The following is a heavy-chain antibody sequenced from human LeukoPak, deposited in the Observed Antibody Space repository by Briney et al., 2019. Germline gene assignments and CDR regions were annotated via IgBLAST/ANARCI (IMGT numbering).Heavy chain of an antibody. CDR1: GYTFSDNY. D-gene: IGHD2-21*02. CDR3: AREFMRVTAFDI. Sequence: VASVKVSCKASGYTFSDNYIHWVRQAPGQGLEWMGWINPHSGGTNYGENFQGRVTLTRDTSISTAYMDLSSLISDDTAVYYCAREFMRVTAFDIWGQGTTVTVSS. CDR2: INPHSGGT. J-gene: IGHJ3*02. V-gene: IGHV1-2*02.